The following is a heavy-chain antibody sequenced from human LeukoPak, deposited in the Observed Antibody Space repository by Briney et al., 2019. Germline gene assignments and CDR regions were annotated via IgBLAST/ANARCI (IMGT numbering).Heavy chain of an antibody. J-gene: IGHJ6*03. CDR2: ISWNNNYI. CDR1: GLTFSSYA. D-gene: IGHD6-13*01. CDR3: AKGGIHRGYYYYYMDV. Sequence: GGSLRLSCAASGLTFSSYAMSWVRQAPGKGLEWVSGISWNNNYIGYADSVKGRFTISRDNARNSLYLQMNSLRGEDTALYYCAKGGIHRGYYYYYMDVWGKGTTVTISS. V-gene: IGHV3-9*01.